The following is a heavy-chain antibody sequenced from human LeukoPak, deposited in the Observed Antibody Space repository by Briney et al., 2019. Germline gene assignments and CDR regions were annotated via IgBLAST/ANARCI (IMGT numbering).Heavy chain of an antibody. CDR1: GFTFGDYA. D-gene: IGHD3-10*01. J-gene: IGHJ4*02. CDR3: TRVKRRELPWFGESTPDY. Sequence: GGSLRLSCTASGFTFGDYAMSWVRQAPGKGLEWVGFIRSKAYGGTTEYAASVKGRFTISRDDSKSIAYLQMNSLKTEDTAVYYCTRVKRRELPWFGESTPDYWGQGTLVTVSS. V-gene: IGHV3-49*04. CDR2: IRSKAYGGTT.